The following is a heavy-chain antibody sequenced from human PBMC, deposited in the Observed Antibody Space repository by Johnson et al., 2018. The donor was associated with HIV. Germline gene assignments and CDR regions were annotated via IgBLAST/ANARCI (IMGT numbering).Heavy chain of an antibody. J-gene: IGHJ3*02. Sequence: VQLVESGGGLVKPGGSLRLSCAASGFTFSNAWMSWVRQAPGKGLAWVGRIKSKTDGGPTDYAAPVKGRFTSPRDDSKNTLYLQRNSLRAEDTAGYYCARGPGRQEGTRWGDAFDIWGQGTMVTVSS. V-gene: IGHV3-15*01. CDR2: IKSKTDGGPT. CDR1: GFTFSNAW. CDR3: ARGPGRQEGTRWGDAFDI. D-gene: IGHD3-16*01.